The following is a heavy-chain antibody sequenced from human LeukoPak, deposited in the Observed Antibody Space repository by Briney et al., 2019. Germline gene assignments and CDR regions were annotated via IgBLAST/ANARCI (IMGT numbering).Heavy chain of an antibody. V-gene: IGHV4-61*02. CDR3: ARENYYDSSGYLFDY. Sequence: SQTLSLTCTVSGGSISSGSYYWSWIRQPAGKGLEWIGRIYTSGSTNYNLSLKSRVTISVDTSKNQFSLKLSSVTAADTAVYYCARENYYDSSGYLFDYWGQGTLVTVSS. CDR1: GGSISSGSYY. J-gene: IGHJ4*02. CDR2: IYTSGST. D-gene: IGHD3-22*01.